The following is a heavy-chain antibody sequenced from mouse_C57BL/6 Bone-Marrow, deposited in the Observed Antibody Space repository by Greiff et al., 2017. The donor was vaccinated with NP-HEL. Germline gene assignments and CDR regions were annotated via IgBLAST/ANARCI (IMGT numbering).Heavy chain of an antibody. V-gene: IGHV1-26*01. CDR3: ARRSYGSSFAY. CDR2: INPNNGGT. J-gene: IGHJ3*01. CDR1: GYTFTDYY. Sequence: EVQLQQSGPELVKPGASVKISCKASGYTFTDYYMNWVKQSHGKSLEWIGDINPNNGGTSYNQKFKGKATLTVDKSSSTAYMELRSLTSEDSAVYYCARRSYGSSFAYWGQGTLVTVSA. D-gene: IGHD1-1*01.